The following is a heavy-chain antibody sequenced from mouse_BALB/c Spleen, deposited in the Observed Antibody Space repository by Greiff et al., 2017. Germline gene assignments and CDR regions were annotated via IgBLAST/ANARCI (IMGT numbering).Heavy chain of an antibody. CDR2: IWAGGST. Sequence: VMLVESGPGLVAPSQSLSITCTVSGFSLTSYGVHWVRQPPGKGLEWLGVIWAGGSTNYNSALMSRLSISKDNSKSQVFLKMNSLQTDDTAMYYCAREITTDTLYYAMDYWGQGTSVTVSS. CDR3: AREITTDTLYYAMDY. V-gene: IGHV2-9*02. J-gene: IGHJ4*01. CDR1: GFSLTSYG. D-gene: IGHD1-2*01.